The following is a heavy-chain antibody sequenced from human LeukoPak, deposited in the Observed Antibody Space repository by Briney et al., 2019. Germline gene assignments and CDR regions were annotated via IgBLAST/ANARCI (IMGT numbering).Heavy chain of an antibody. V-gene: IGHV3-23*01. D-gene: IGHD6-13*01. CDR2: ISASGGVT. CDR1: GFTFSSYA. J-gene: IGHJ4*02. Sequence: GGSLRLSCAASGFTFSSYAMSWVRQAPGKGLEWVSTISASGGVTHYADSVKGRFTISRDNSKDTLYLQMNSLRAEDTAVYYCAGRSSSTWYYFEYWGQGTLVTVSS. CDR3: AGRSSSTWYYFEY.